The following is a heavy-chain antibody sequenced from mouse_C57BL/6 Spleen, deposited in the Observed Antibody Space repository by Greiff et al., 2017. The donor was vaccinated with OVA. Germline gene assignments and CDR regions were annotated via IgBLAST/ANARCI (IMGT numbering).Heavy chain of an antibody. J-gene: IGHJ2*01. CDR1: GYAFSSSW. CDR2: IYPGDGDT. CDR3: ARRGITTVVFDY. D-gene: IGHD1-1*01. V-gene: IGHV1-82*01. Sequence: LVKPGASVKISCKASGYAFSSSWMNWVKQRPGKGLEWIGRIYPGDGDTNYNGKFKGKATLTADKSSSTAYMQLSSLTSEDSAVYFCARRGITTVVFDYWGQGTTLTVSS.